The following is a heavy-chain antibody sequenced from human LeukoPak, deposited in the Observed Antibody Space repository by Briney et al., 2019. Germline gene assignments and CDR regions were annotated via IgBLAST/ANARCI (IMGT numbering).Heavy chain of an antibody. D-gene: IGHD3-10*01. J-gene: IGHJ6*03. Sequence: PGGSLRLSCAASGFTFSSYGMHWVRQAPGKGLEWVAFIRYDGSNKYYADSVKGRFTISRDNSKNTLYLQMNSLRAEDTAVYYCARDYLRGYYYYYYMDVWGKGTTVTVSS. CDR3: ARDYLRGYYYYYYMDV. CDR2: IRYDGSNK. CDR1: GFTFSSYG. V-gene: IGHV3-30*02.